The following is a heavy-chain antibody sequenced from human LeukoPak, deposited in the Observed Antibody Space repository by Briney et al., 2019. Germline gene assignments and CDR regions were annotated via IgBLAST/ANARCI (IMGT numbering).Heavy chain of an antibody. CDR2: ISYDGSNK. Sequence: GGSLRLSCAASGFTFSSYAMHWVRQAPGKGLEGVAVISYDGSNKYYADSVKGRFTISRDNSKNTLYLQMNSLRAEDTAVYYCARDSVPLIVATNLDYWGQGTLVTVSS. V-gene: IGHV3-30-3*01. D-gene: IGHD5-12*01. CDR1: GFTFSSYA. J-gene: IGHJ4*02. CDR3: ARDSVPLIVATNLDY.